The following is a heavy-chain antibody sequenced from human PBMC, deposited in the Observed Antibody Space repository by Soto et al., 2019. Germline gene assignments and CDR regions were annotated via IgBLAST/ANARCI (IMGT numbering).Heavy chain of an antibody. J-gene: IGHJ4*02. V-gene: IGHV4-4*07. CDR1: GGSVTNYY. Sequence: PSETLSLTCSVSGGSVTNYYWSWIRQSAGKGLEWIGRIYPSGSANYNPSLKSRVTLSIDTSKNQFSLNLSSVPAADTAVYFCATGSIPPDYWGQGTLVTVSS. CDR3: ATGSIPPDY. CDR2: IYPSGSA.